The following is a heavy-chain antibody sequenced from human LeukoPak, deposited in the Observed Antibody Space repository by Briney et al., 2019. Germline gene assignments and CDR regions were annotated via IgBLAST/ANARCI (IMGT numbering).Heavy chain of an antibody. CDR1: GYSINSAFY. J-gene: IGHJ5*02. CDR2: VFHRGTT. Sequence: PSETLSLTCTVSGYSINSAFYWGWIRVPPGKGLEWIGSVFHRGTTYYNSSLKSRVNISIDTSKNQFSLKLTSVTAADTAVYYCARVRFITMVQGWLDPWGQGTLVTVSS. D-gene: IGHD3-10*01. CDR3: ARVRFITMVQGWLDP. V-gene: IGHV4-38-2*02.